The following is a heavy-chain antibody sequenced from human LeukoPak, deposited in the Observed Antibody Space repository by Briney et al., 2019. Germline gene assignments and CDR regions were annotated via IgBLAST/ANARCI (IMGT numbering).Heavy chain of an antibody. V-gene: IGHV4-59*11. D-gene: IGHD4-17*01. J-gene: IGHJ3*02. CDR2: ISYRGST. CDR3: ARDLVTVTKGFDI. CDR1: GDSFSSHY. Sequence: SQTLSLTCTVSGDSFSSHYWTWIRQPPGKGLEWLGYISYRGSTTYNPSLKSRVTISIDTSKNQFSLKLSSVTAADTAVYYCARDLVTVTKGFDIWGQGTMVSVSS.